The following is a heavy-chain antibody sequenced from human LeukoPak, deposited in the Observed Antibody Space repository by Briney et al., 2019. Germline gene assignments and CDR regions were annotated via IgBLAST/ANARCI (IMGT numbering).Heavy chain of an antibody. Sequence: GGSLRLSCAVSGFPFSIYEMNWVRQAPGKGLEWVSNIHSSGTIKYYADSVKGRFSISRDNAKNSLYLQMNSLRAEDTAVYYCARGFGELLSTLGMDVWGKGTTVTVSS. CDR2: IHSSGTIK. V-gene: IGHV3-48*03. CDR3: ARGFGELLSTLGMDV. J-gene: IGHJ6*04. D-gene: IGHD3-10*01. CDR1: GFPFSIYE.